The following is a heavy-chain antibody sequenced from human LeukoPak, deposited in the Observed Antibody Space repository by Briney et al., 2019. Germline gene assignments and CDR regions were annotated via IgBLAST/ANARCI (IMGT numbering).Heavy chain of an antibody. CDR2: INPNSGGT. V-gene: IGHV1-2*02. CDR1: GYTFTGYY. Sequence: GASVKVSCKASGYTFTGYYMHWVRQAPGQGLEWMGWINPNSGGTNYAQKFQGRVTMTRDTSISTAYMELSRLRSDDTAVYYCARGPPSFLEWLEYWFDPWGQGTLVTVSS. J-gene: IGHJ5*02. CDR3: ARGPPSFLEWLEYWFDP. D-gene: IGHD3-3*01.